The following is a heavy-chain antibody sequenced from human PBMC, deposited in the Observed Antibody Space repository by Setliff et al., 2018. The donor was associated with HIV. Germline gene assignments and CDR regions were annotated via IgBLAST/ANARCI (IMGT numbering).Heavy chain of an antibody. Sequence: SETLSLTCTVSGGSISSYYWSWIRQPAGKGLEWIGRLYPSGSTIYNPSLRSRVTLSVDTSKNQFSLKLSSVTAVDTAVYYCARSPLWFGKADWYVDLWGRGTLVTVSS. J-gene: IGHJ2*01. CDR1: GGSISSYY. D-gene: IGHD3-10*01. CDR3: ARSPLWFGKADWYVDL. V-gene: IGHV4-4*07. CDR2: LYPSGST.